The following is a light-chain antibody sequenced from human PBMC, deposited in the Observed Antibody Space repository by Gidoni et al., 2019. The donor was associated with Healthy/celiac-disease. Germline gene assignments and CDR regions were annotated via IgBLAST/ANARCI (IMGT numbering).Light chain of an antibody. J-gene: IGLJ2*01. V-gene: IGLV2-14*01. Sequence: QSALTQPASVSGSPGQSITISCTATSSDVGGYNYLSWYQQHPGKAPKLLIYDVSNRPSGVSNRFSGSKSGNPASLTISGLQAEDEADYYCSSYTSSSLLVFGGGTKPTVL. CDR2: DVS. CDR3: SSYTSSSLLV. CDR1: SSDVGGYNY.